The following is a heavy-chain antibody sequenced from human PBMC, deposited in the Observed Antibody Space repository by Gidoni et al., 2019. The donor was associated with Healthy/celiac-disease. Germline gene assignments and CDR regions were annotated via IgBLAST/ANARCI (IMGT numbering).Heavy chain of an antibody. CDR2: IYHSGST. CDR1: GYSISSGYY. CDR3: ASSSISGYGMDV. J-gene: IGHJ6*02. V-gene: IGHV4-38-2*01. D-gene: IGHD6-6*01. Sequence: QVQLQESGPGLVKPSETLSLTCAVSGYSISSGYYWGWIRQPPGKGLEWIGSIYHSGSTYYNPSLKSRVTISVDTSKNQFSLKLSSVTAADTAVYYCASSSISGYGMDVWGQGTTVTVSS.